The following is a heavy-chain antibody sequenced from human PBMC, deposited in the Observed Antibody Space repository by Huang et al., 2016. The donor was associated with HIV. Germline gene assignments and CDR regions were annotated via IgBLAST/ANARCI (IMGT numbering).Heavy chain of an antibody. D-gene: IGHD6-13*01. CDR3: ARWEAAADNNWFDP. CDR2: IIPILGTP. J-gene: IGHJ5*02. V-gene: IGHV1-69*01. CDR1: GGTFSSCG. Sequence: QVQLVQSGAEVKKPGSSVKVSCRASGGTFSSCGISWVRQAPGQGLEWMGVIIPILGTPNDAQKFQGRVTITADESTSTAYMELSSLRSEDTAVYYCARWEAAADNNWFDPWGQGTLVTVSS.